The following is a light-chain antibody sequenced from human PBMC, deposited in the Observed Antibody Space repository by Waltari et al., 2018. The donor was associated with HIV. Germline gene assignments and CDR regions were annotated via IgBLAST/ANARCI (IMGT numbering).Light chain of an antibody. Sequence: QSVLTQPPSVSGAPGPTVTISCTWSSSNIRANYDVPWYRQLPGSAPKVLVYGNIYRPPGVPDRFSGSKSGTSASLAITGLQADDEGYYYCQSYDTRSSGFLVFGGGTKVTVL. CDR3: QSYDTRSSGFLV. V-gene: IGLV1-40*01. CDR2: GNI. CDR1: SSNIRANYD. J-gene: IGLJ3*02.